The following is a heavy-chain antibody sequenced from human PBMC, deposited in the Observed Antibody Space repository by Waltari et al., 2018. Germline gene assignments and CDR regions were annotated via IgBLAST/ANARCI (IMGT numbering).Heavy chain of an antibody. CDR3: ARSHRGSSTYYYYYMDV. Sequence: QVQLQESGPGLVKPSETLSLTCTVSGGSISSYYWSWIRQPAGKGLEWIGRIYTSGGTNYNPPLKSRVTMSVDTSKNQFSLKLSSVTAADTAVYYCARSHRGSSTYYYYYMDVWGKGTTVTISS. D-gene: IGHD6-6*01. J-gene: IGHJ6*03. CDR1: GGSISSYY. CDR2: IYTSGGT. V-gene: IGHV4-4*07.